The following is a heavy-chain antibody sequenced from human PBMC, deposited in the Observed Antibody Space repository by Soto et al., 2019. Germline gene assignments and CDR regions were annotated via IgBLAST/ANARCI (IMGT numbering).Heavy chain of an antibody. CDR3: ARDGSPYPYYYYYMDV. V-gene: IGHV1-2*04. J-gene: IGHJ6*03. CDR1: GYTFTGYY. Sequence: QVQLVQSGAEVKKPGASVKVSCKASGYTFTGYYMHWVRQAPGQGLEWMGWINPNSGGTNYAQKFQGWVTMTRDTSISTAYMELSRLRSDDTAVYYCARDGSPYPYYYYYMDVWGKWTTVTVSS. CDR2: INPNSGGT. D-gene: IGHD1-26*01.